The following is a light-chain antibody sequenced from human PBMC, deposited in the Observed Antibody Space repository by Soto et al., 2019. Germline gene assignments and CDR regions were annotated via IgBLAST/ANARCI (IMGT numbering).Light chain of an antibody. CDR3: QQSYSTPIT. V-gene: IGKV1-39*01. Sequence: IQMTPSPSSLSASVGDRVTISCRASQGIGNALAWYQQRPGNAPRLLIYAASSLQSGVPSTSSGSGSGTDFTLTISSLQPEDFATYYCQQSYSTPITFGQGTRLEIK. CDR2: AAS. J-gene: IGKJ5*01. CDR1: QGIGNA.